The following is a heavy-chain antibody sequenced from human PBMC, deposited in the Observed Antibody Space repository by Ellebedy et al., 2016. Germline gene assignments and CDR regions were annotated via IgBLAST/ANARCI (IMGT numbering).Heavy chain of an antibody. J-gene: IGHJ4*02. CDR3: ATTPRDDFWSGYTSH. CDR1: GYTLTELS. V-gene: IGHV1-24*01. D-gene: IGHD3-3*01. CDR2: FDPEDGET. Sequence: ASVKVSCXVSGYTLTELSMHWVRQAPGKGLEWMGGFDPEDGETIYAQKFQGRVTMTEDTSTDTAYMELSSLRSEDTAVYYCATTPRDDFWSGYTSHWGQGTLVTVSS.